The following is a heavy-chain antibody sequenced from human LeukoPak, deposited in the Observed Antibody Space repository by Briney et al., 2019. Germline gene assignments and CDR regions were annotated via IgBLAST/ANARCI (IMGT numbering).Heavy chain of an antibody. D-gene: IGHD2-15*01. Sequence: ASVKVSCKASGYTFTSYYMHWVRQAPGQGLEWVGITNPSGGRTSYAQKFQGRVTMTRDTSTSTVYMELSSLRSEDTAVYYCAGDGTRYCSGGSCLGKASLDYWGQGTLVTVSS. CDR2: TNPSGGRT. J-gene: IGHJ4*02. CDR1: GYTFTSYY. CDR3: AGDGTRYCSGGSCLGKASLDY. V-gene: IGHV1-46*01.